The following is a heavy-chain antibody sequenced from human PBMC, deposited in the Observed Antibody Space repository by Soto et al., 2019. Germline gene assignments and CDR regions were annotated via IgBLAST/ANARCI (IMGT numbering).Heavy chain of an antibody. V-gene: IGHV3-21*01. CDR2: ITSSGSFI. CDR3: ARVPAASDRTAFYYVSKFFYFDY. D-gene: IGHD3-22*01. CDR1: VFTFSNST. Sequence: GGSLRLSCASSVFTFSNSTMNWVRQAPGKGLEWVACITSSGSFIYYADSMKGRFTISRDDAKKSLYLQMNSLRAEDTAVYYCARVPAASDRTAFYYVSKFFYFDYWGRGTQVTVSS. J-gene: IGHJ4*02.